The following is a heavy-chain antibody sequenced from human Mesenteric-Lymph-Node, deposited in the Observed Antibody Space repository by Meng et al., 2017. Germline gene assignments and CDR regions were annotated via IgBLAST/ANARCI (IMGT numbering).Heavy chain of an antibody. Sequence: SETLSLTCTVSGGSISNYYWSWIRQPPGKGLEWIGSIYHSGSTYYNPSLKSRVTISVDTSKNQFSLKLSSVTAADTAVYYCATLGDFDWPTDAFDIWGQGKMVT. CDR3: ATLGDFDWPTDAFDI. V-gene: IGHV4-59*04. CDR1: GGSISNYY. J-gene: IGHJ3*02. CDR2: IYHSGST. D-gene: IGHD3-9*01.